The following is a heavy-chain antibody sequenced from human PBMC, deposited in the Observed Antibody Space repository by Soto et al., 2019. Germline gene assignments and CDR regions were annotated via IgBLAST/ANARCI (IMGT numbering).Heavy chain of an antibody. CDR3: ARGRGLRPVRYFQH. CDR1: GGSFSGYY. CDR2: INHSGST. J-gene: IGHJ1*01. Sequence: SETLSLTCAVYGGSFSGYYWSWIRQPPGKGLEWIGEINHSGSTNYNPSLKSRVTISVDTSKNQFSLKLSSVTAADTAVYYCARGRGLRPVRYFQHWGQGTLVTVSS. V-gene: IGHV4-34*01. D-gene: IGHD4-17*01.